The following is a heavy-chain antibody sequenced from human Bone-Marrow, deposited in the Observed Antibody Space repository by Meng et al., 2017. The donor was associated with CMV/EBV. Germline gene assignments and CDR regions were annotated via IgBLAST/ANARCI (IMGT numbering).Heavy chain of an antibody. J-gene: IGHJ6*02. Sequence: SETLSLTCAVYGGSFSDYYWSWVRQPPGKGLEWIGEINHSGSTNYNPSLKSRVTISVDTSKNQFSLKLSSVNAADTAVYYCASLVTDFWSGSWMDVWGQGNTVTVSS. V-gene: IGHV4-34*01. CDR3: ASLVTDFWSGSWMDV. D-gene: IGHD3-3*01. CDR1: GGSFSDYY. CDR2: INHSGST.